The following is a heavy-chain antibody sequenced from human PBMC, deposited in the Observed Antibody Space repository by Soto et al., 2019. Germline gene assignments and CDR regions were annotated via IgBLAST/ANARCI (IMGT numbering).Heavy chain of an antibody. V-gene: IGHV3-30-3*01. J-gene: IGHJ4*02. Sequence: GSLRLSCAASGFTFSSYAMHWVRQAPGKGLEWVAVISYDGSNKYYADSVKGRFTISRDNSKNTLYLQMNSLRAEDTAVYYCARDRSGRSYYFDYWGQGTLVTVSS. CDR1: GFTFSSYA. CDR3: ARDRSGRSYYFDY. CDR2: ISYDGSNK. D-gene: IGHD2-15*01.